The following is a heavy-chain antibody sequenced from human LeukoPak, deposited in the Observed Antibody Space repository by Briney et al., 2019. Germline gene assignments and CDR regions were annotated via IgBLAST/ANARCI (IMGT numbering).Heavy chain of an antibody. CDR3: AIMHGYYDGSGYWVQ. V-gene: IGHV3-23*01. Sequence: GGSLRLSCAASGFTFSSYAMSWVRQAPGKGLELVSFISLSADRTSNADCVEGRFTISRDNPRNTLYLQMNSLRDEDTAVYYCAIMHGYYDGSGYWVQWGQGTLVTVSS. CDR1: GFTFSSYA. J-gene: IGHJ4*02. CDR2: ISLSADRT. D-gene: IGHD3-22*01.